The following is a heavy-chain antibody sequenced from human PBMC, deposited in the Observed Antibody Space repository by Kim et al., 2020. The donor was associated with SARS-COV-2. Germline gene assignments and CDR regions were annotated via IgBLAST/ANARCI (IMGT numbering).Heavy chain of an antibody. D-gene: IGHD6-13*01. V-gene: IGHV4-34*01. CDR1: GGSFSGYY. J-gene: IGHJ4*02. CDR3: ARGRKGRSWYTLDY. CDR2: INHSGST. Sequence: SETLSLTCAVYGGSFSGYYWSWIRQPPGKGLEWIGEINHSGSTNYNPSLKSRVTISVDTSKNQFSLKLSSVTAADTAVYYCARGRKGRSWYTLDYWGQGTLVTVSS.